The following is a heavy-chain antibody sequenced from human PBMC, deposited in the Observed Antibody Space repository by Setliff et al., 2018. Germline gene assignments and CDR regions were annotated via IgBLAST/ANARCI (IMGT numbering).Heavy chain of an antibody. D-gene: IGHD2-15*01. Sequence: GGSLRLSCAASGFTFSTYRMHWVRQAPGKGLEWVAVIWDDGVKKYHADSVKGRFTISRDNSKNTLYLQMNSLRAEDTAVYYCARDLGARYCSGGSCSHYYYYYYMDVWGKGTTVTVSS. CDR1: GFTFSTYR. J-gene: IGHJ6*03. CDR3: ARDLGARYCSGGSCSHYYYYYYMDV. V-gene: IGHV3-33*08. CDR2: IWDDGVKK.